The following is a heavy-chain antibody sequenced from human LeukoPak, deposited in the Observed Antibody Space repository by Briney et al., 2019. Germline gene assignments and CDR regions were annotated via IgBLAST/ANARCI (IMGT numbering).Heavy chain of an antibody. CDR2: IYYSGST. D-gene: IGHD3-10*01. CDR3: ARTRYYYNSRSYGAPYYFDY. Sequence: WETLSLTCTVSGGSISSSSYYWAWIRQPPGKGLEWIGSIYYSGSTYYNPSLKSRVTISVDTSKNQFSLKLSSVTAADTAVYYCARTRYYYNSRSYGAPYYFDYWGQGTLVTVSS. CDR1: GGSISSSSYY. J-gene: IGHJ4*02. V-gene: IGHV4-39*01.